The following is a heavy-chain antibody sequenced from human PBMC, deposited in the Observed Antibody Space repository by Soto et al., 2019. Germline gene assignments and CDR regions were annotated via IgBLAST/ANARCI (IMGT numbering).Heavy chain of an antibody. J-gene: IGHJ4*02. CDR1: GFTFSSYE. Sequence: EVQLVESGGGLVQPGGSLRLSCAASGFTFSSYEMNWVRQAPGKGLEWVSYISTGGSTIYYADSVKGRFTISRDNAKNSLYLQVNSLRAEDTAIYYCAREADGYNHKDYWGQGTLVTVSS. V-gene: IGHV3-48*03. CDR3: AREADGYNHKDY. D-gene: IGHD5-12*01. CDR2: ISTGGSTI.